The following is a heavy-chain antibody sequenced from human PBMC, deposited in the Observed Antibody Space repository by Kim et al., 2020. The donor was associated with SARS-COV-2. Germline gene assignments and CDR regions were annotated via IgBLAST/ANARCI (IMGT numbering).Heavy chain of an antibody. CDR2: IYPGDSDT. CDR3: ARTTDYYDSSGYNSYYYGMDV. D-gene: IGHD3-22*01. J-gene: IGHJ6*02. CDR1: GYSFTSYW. Sequence: GESLKISCKGSGYSFTSYWIGWVRQMPGKGLEWMGIIYPGDSDTRYSPSFQGQVTISADKSISTAYLQWSSLKASDTAMYYCARTTDYYDSSGYNSYYYGMDVWGQGTTVTVSS. V-gene: IGHV5-51*01.